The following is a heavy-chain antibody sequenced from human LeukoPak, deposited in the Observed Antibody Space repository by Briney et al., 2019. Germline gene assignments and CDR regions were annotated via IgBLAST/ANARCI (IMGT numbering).Heavy chain of an antibody. V-gene: IGHV4-34*01. J-gene: IGHJ3*02. CDR1: GGSFSGYY. Sequence: MPSETLSLTCAVYGGSFSGYYWSWIRQPPGKGLEWIGEINHSGSTNYNPSLKSRVTISVDTSKNQFSLKLSSVTAADTAVYYCARTTVYDAFDIWGQGTMVTVSS. D-gene: IGHD4-17*01. CDR2: INHSGST. CDR3: ARTTVYDAFDI.